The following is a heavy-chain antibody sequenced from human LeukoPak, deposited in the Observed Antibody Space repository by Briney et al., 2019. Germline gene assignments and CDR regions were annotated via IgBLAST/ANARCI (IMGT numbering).Heavy chain of an antibody. D-gene: IGHD3-22*01. CDR2: IYYSGST. V-gene: IGHV4-39*01. CDR3: ARASSGYYPFYY. J-gene: IGHJ4*02. Sequence: PSETLSLTCTVSGGSISSSSYYWGWIRQPPGKGLEWIGSIYYSGSTYYNPSLKSRVTISVDTSKNQFPLKLSSVTAADTAVYYCARASSGYYPFYYWGQGTLVTVSP. CDR1: GGSISSSSYY.